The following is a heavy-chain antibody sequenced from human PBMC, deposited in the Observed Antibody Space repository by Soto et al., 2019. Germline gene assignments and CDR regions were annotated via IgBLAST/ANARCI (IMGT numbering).Heavy chain of an antibody. CDR1: GGTFSSYA. CDR2: IIPIFGTA. V-gene: IGHV1-69*13. CDR3: ARSHTATTAGYYYYGMDV. J-gene: IGHJ6*02. Sequence: SVKVSCKASGGTFSSYAISWVRQAPGQGLEWMGGIIPIFGTANYAQKFQGRVTITADESTSTAYMELSSLRSEDTAVYYCARSHTATTAGYYYYGMDVWGQGTTVTVSS. D-gene: IGHD1-26*01.